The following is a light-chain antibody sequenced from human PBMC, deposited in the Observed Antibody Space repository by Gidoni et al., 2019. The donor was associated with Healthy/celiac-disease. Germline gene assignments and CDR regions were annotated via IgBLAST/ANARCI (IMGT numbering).Light chain of an antibody. Sequence: QSALTQTASVSGSPGQSINISCTGTSSDVGNYDLVSWYQQHPGKAPKLMIYEVTKRPSGVSNHFSGSKSGNTASLTSSGLQAEDEADYYCCSYAGGSTLVFGGGTKLTVL. CDR2: EVT. CDR1: SSDVGNYDL. CDR3: CSYAGGSTLV. V-gene: IGLV2-23*02. J-gene: IGLJ2*01.